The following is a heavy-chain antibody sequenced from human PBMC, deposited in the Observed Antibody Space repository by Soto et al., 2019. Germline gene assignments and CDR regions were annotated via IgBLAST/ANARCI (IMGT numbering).Heavy chain of an antibody. J-gene: IGHJ5*02. CDR1: GFTFSSYS. D-gene: IGHD5-12*01. CDR3: ARDVSGLHWFDP. CDR2: ISSSSSTI. V-gene: IGHV3-48*02. Sequence: EVQLVESGGGLVQPGGSLRLSCAASGFTFSSYSMNWVRQAPGKGLEWVSYISSSSSTIYYADSVKGRFTISRDNAKNSLDLKMNSLRDEDTAVYYCARDVSGLHWFDPWGQGTLVTVSS.